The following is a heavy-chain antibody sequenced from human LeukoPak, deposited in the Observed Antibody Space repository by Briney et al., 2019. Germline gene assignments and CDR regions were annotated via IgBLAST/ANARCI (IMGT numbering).Heavy chain of an antibody. J-gene: IGHJ4*02. Sequence: SETLSLTCAVSGGSITTTNWWSWVRPPPGKGLEWIGEFHLSGATNYNLSLESRGSMSIDKSKNHLSLEVTSVTAADTAIYYCTRESGAFSPFGFWGQGTLLTVSS. CDR3: TRESGAFSPFGF. V-gene: IGHV4-4*02. CDR1: GGSITTTNW. D-gene: IGHD1-26*01. CDR2: FHLSGAT.